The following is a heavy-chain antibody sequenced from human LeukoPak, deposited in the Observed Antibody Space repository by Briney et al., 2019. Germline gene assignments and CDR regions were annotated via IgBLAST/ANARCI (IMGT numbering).Heavy chain of an antibody. CDR1: GYSVSSGYY. J-gene: IGHJ6*03. CDR3: ARDKFLYYYYYMDV. V-gene: IGHV4-38-2*02. Sequence: SSETLSLTCTVSGYSVSSGYYWGWIRQPPGKGLEWIGSIYHSGSTYYNPSLKSRVTISVDTSKNQFSLKLSSVTAADAAVYYCARDKFLYYYYYMDVWGKGTTVTVSS. CDR2: IYHSGST.